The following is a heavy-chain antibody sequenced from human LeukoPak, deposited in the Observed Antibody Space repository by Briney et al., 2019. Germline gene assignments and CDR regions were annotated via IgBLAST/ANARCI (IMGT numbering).Heavy chain of an antibody. CDR3: HPLAYTNN. CDR1: GVTFSSYG. J-gene: IGHJ4*02. CDR2: SKTDGTST. Sequence: GGSLRLSCAASGVTFSSYGMHWARQAPGEGLEWVSVSKTDGTSTSYADSVKGRFTVSRDNAKNTLYLQMDSLRAEDTAVYYCHPLAYTNNWGQGTLVTVSS. D-gene: IGHD2-2*02. V-gene: IGHV3-74*01.